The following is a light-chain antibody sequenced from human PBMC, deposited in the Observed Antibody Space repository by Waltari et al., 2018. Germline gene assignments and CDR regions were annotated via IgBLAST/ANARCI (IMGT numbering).Light chain of an antibody. CDR1: RSVRLW. CDR3: QHYSTYSWT. J-gene: IGKJ1*01. CDR2: KTS. Sequence: TCPASRSVRLWLAWYQQKPGKAPKLLIYKTSTLESGVPSRFSGSGSGTEFSLTISSLQPDDFATYYCQHYSTYSWTFGQGTKLEIK. V-gene: IGKV1-5*03.